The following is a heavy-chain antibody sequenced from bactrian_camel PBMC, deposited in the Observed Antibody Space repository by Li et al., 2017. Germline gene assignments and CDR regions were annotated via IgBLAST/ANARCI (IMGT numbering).Heavy chain of an antibody. J-gene: IGHJ4*01. CDR1: EFTSTSCG. CDR2: ISWSGDRT. V-gene: IGHV3S60*01. Sequence: VQLVESGGGSAQAGESLILSCTAVEFTSTSCGMDWYRQAPGKEREGVSCISWSGDRTWYADSVKGRSTISRDNAKNTLYLHMLSLKPEDTAMYYCAAGPRSPSP.